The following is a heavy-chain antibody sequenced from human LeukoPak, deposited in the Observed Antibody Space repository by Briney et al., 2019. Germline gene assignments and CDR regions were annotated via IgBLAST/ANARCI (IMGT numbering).Heavy chain of an antibody. J-gene: IGHJ4*02. Sequence: PGGSLRLSCAASGFTFSSYGMHWVRQAPGKGLEWVAFIRYDGSNKYYADSVKGRFTISRDNSKNTLYLQMNSLRAEDTAVYYCARDIAAAGTGDYWGQGTLVTVSS. CDR3: ARDIAAAGTGDY. CDR1: GFTFSSYG. V-gene: IGHV3-30*02. D-gene: IGHD6-13*01. CDR2: IRYDGSNK.